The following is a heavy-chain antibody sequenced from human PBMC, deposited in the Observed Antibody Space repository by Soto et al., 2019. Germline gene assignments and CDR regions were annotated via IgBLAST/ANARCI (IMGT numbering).Heavy chain of an antibody. CDR1: GGSISSGPYS. CDR2: FYYSGST. CDR3: MLGSGWKDFDY. J-gene: IGHJ4*02. V-gene: IGHV4-39*01. D-gene: IGHD3-22*01. Sequence: PSETLSLTCTVSGGSISSGPYSWGWIRQPPGEGLEWIGTFYYSGSTYYNPSLKSRVTISVDTSKNQFSLKLSSVTAADTAVYYCMLGSGWKDFDYWGQGTLVTVSS.